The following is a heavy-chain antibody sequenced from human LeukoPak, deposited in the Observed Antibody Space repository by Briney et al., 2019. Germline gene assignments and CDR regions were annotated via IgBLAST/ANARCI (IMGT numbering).Heavy chain of an antibody. CDR1: GFSVSGNY. Sequence: GGSLRLSCAASGFSVSGNYMSWVRQAPGKGLEWVSVIYSGGSIYYADSVKGRFTISRHNSKNTLYLQMNSLRPEDTAVYYCASGSRFDYWGQGTLVTVSS. J-gene: IGHJ4*02. CDR2: IYSGGSI. CDR3: ASGSRFDY. V-gene: IGHV3-53*04. D-gene: IGHD5/OR15-5a*01.